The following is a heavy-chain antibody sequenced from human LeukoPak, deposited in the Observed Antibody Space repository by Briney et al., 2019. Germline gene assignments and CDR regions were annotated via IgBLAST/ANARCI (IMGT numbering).Heavy chain of an antibody. Sequence: SETLSLTCTVSGGSISSYYWSWIRQPAGKGLEWIGRIYTSGSTSYNPSLKSRVTISVDTSKNQFSLKLSSVTAADTAVYYCASSIVAAGKFDYWGQGTLVTVSS. V-gene: IGHV4-4*07. D-gene: IGHD6-13*01. J-gene: IGHJ4*02. CDR2: IYTSGST. CDR1: GGSISSYY. CDR3: ASSIVAAGKFDY.